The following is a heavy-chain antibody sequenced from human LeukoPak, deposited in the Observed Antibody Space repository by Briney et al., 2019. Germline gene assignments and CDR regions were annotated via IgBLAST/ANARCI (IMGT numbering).Heavy chain of an antibody. J-gene: IGHJ6*03. Sequence: PGGSLRLSCAASGFTFSSYGMHWVRQAPGKGLEWVAVISYDGSNKYYADSVKGRFTISRDNSKNTLYLQMNSLRAEDTAVYYCARSRRDSPSWADYYYYYMDAWGKGTTVTVFS. D-gene: IGHD6-13*01. CDR1: GFTFSSYG. V-gene: IGHV3-30*03. CDR2: ISYDGSNK. CDR3: ARSRRDSPSWADYYYYYMDA.